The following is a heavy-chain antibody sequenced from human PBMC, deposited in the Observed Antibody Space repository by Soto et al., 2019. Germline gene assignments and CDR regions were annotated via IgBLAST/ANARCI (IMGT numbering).Heavy chain of an antibody. CDR3: ARGSPRNYDFWSGYDWFDP. CDR2: ISSSSSTI. J-gene: IGHJ5*02. Sequence: GGSLRLSCAASGFTFSSYSMNWVRQAPGKGLEWVSYISSSSSTIYYADSVKGRFTISRDNAKNSLYLQMNSLRDEDTAVYYCARGSPRNYDFWSGYDWFDPWGQGTLVTVSS. CDR1: GFTFSSYS. V-gene: IGHV3-48*02. D-gene: IGHD3-3*01.